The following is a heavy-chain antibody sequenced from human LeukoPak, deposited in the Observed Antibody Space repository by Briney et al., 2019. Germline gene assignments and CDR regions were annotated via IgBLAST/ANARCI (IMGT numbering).Heavy chain of an antibody. CDR1: GYTFTSYD. J-gene: IGHJ4*02. CDR3: ARLGWESSGWYVDY. V-gene: IGHV1-8*03. D-gene: IGHD6-19*01. Sequence: ASVKVSCKASGYTFTSYDINWVRQATGQGLEWMGWMNPNSGDTGYAQKFQGRVTITRNTSISTAYMELSSLGFEDTAVYYCARLGWESSGWYVDYWGQGTLVTGSS. CDR2: MNPNSGDT.